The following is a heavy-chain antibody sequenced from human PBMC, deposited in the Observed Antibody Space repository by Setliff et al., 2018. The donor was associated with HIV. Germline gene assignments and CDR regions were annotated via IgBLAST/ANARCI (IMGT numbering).Heavy chain of an antibody. Sequence: GASVKVSCKASGGTFSSYAISWVRQAPGQGLEWMGGIIPFFGTAKYPQKFQGRVTITADESTSTAYMELSRLRSEDTAVYYCATLTYCGGDCYSTGASDIWGQGTKVTVS. CDR3: ATLTYCGGDCYSTGASDI. CDR1: GGTFSSYA. D-gene: IGHD2-21*01. V-gene: IGHV1-69*13. J-gene: IGHJ3*02. CDR2: IIPFFGTA.